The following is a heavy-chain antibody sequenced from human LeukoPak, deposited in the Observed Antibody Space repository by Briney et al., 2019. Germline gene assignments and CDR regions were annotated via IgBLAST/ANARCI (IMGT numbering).Heavy chain of an antibody. D-gene: IGHD6-19*01. V-gene: IGHV3-30-3*01. CDR1: GFTFSSYA. CDR2: ISYDGSNK. CDR3: ANPSSGWYFGDY. J-gene: IGHJ4*02. Sequence: GRSLRLSCAASGFTFSSYAMHWVRQAPGKGLEWVAVISYDGSNKYYADSVKGRFTISRDNSKNTLYLQMNSLRGDDTAVYYCANPSSGWYFGDYWGQGTLVTVSS.